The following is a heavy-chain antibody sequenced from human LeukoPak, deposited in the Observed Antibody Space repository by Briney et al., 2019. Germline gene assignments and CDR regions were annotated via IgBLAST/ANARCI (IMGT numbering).Heavy chain of an antibody. J-gene: IGHJ3*02. CDR3: AISGSSHGAFDI. V-gene: IGHV3-23*01. Sequence: PGGSLRLSCAASGFTFSSYAMSWVRQAPGKGLEWVSAISGSGGSTYYADSVKGRFTISRDNSKNTLYLQMNSLRAEDTAVYYCAISGSSHGAFDIWGQGTMVTVSS. CDR1: GFTFSSYA. CDR2: ISGSGGST.